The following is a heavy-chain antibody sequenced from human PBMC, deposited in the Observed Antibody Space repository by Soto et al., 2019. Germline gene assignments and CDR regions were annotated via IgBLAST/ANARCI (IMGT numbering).Heavy chain of an antibody. CDR1: GFTFSSYW. V-gene: IGHV3-74*01. D-gene: IGHD2-15*01. J-gene: IGHJ4*02. Sequence: PGGSLRLSCAASGFTFSSYWMHWVRQAPGKGLVWVSRINSDGSSASYADSVKGRFTISRDNAKNTLYLQMNSLRAEDTAVYYCARERCSGGSCYLDYRGQRTLVTVSS. CDR2: INSDGSSA. CDR3: ARERCSGGSCYLDY.